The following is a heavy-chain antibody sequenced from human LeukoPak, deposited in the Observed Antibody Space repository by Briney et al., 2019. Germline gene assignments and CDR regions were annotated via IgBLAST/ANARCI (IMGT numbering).Heavy chain of an antibody. V-gene: IGHV4-34*01. Sequence: SETLSLTCAVYGGSFSGYYWSWIRQPPGKGLEWIGEINHSGSTNYNPSLKSRVTISVDTSKNQFSLKLSSVTAADTAVYYCARRAPYSYEWSTLDYWGQGTLVTVSS. CDR3: ARRAPYSYEWSTLDY. J-gene: IGHJ4*02. CDR2: INHSGST. D-gene: IGHD5-18*01. CDR1: GGSFSGYY.